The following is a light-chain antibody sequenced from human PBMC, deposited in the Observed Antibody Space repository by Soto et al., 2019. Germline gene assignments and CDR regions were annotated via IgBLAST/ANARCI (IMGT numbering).Light chain of an antibody. J-gene: IGLJ1*01. CDR2: TNN. CDR1: GSTVGSNT. CDR3: AAWDDSLNGYV. V-gene: IGLV1-44*01. Sequence: QSVLTQPPSASGTPGQRVTISFLGTGSTVGSNTVSWFQQFPGTAPKPLIYTNNQRPSGVPDRFSGSKSGTSASLALGGLQSEDEADYYCAAWDDSLNGYVFATGTKLTVL.